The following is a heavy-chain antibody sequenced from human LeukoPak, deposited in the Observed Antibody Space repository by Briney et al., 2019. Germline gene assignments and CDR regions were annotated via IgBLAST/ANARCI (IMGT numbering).Heavy chain of an antibody. D-gene: IGHD3-22*01. CDR1: GFTFSSYT. J-gene: IGHJ4*02. CDR2: ISGSGGST. Sequence: GGSLRLSCAASGFTFSSYTMNWVRQAPGKGLEWVSAISGSGGSTYYADSVKGRFTISRDNSKNTLYLQMNSLRAEDTAVYYCAKGPKKVVITPFDYWGQGTLVTVSS. CDR3: AKGPKKVVITPFDY. V-gene: IGHV3-23*01.